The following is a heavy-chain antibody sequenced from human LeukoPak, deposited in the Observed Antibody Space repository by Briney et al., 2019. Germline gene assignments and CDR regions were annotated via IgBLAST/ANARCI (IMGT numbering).Heavy chain of an antibody. Sequence: PGGSLRLSCAASGFTVNNTFMTWIRQAPGERLEWVSVIYSGGTTFYADSVEGRFTISRDNSRNTLYLQMNSLRAEDTAVYYCARGYRDYDISAYVLWDYWGQGTLVTVSS. V-gene: IGHV3-53*01. CDR2: IYSGGTT. CDR1: GFTVNNTF. CDR3: ARGYRDYDISAYVLWDY. D-gene: IGHD3-22*01. J-gene: IGHJ4*02.